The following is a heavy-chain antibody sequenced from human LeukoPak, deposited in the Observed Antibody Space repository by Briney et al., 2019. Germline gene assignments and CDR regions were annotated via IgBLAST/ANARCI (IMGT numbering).Heavy chain of an antibody. CDR2: IWYDGSNK. CDR3: VREDYGGNSVFDS. Sequence: GGSLRLSCAVFGFTFSDYGMHWVRQAPGKGLEWVAVIWYDGSNKYYGDSVKGRFTISRDNAKNSLYLQMNSLRAEDTAVYYCVREDYGGNSVFDSWGQGTLVTVSS. CDR1: GFTFSDYG. D-gene: IGHD4-23*01. V-gene: IGHV3-33*01. J-gene: IGHJ4*02.